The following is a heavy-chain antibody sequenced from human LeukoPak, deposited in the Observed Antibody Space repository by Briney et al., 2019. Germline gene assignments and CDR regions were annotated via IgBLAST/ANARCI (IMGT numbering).Heavy chain of an antibody. CDR1: GFTFSSYA. Sequence: GGSLRLSCAASGFTFSSYAMSWVRQAPVKGLEWVSAISGSGGSTYYADSVKGRFTISRDNSKNTLYLQMNSLRAEDTAVYYCACGLQWELPPYWGQGTLVTVSS. CDR2: ISGSGGST. D-gene: IGHD1-26*01. CDR3: ACGLQWELPPY. V-gene: IGHV3-23*01. J-gene: IGHJ4*02.